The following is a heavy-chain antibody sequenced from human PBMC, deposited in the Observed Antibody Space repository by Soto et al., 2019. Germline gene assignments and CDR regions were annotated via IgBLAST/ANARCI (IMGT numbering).Heavy chain of an antibody. Sequence: GGSLRLSCTTSGFTFGDYALSWVRQAPGKGLEWVGFIRRNAYGGTTDYAASVKGRSTISRDDSKSIAYLQMNSLRTEDTALYYCTRASSLDFDFWGQGTLVTVSS. J-gene: IGHJ4*02. V-gene: IGHV3-49*04. CDR2: IRRNAYGGTT. CDR3: TRASSLDFDF. CDR1: GFTFGDYA. D-gene: IGHD3-16*01.